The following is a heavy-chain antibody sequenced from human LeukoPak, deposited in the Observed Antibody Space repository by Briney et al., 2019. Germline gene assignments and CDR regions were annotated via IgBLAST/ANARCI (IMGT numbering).Heavy chain of an antibody. J-gene: IGHJ5*02. CDR3: ARGVQYQNWFDP. V-gene: IGHV4-31*03. CDR1: GGSISSGGYY. Sequence: SETLSLTCTVSGGSISSGGYYWSWIRQHPGKGLEWIGYIYYSGSTYYNPSLKSRVTISVDTSKNQFSLKLSSVTAADTAVYYCARGVQYQNWFDPWGKGTLVTVSS. D-gene: IGHD2-2*01. CDR2: IYYSGST.